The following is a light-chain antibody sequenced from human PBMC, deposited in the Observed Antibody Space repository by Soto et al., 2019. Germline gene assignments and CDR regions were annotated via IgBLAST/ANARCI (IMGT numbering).Light chain of an antibody. J-gene: IGLJ1*01. Sequence: QSVLTQPASMSGSPGQSITISCTGTSSDVGSYNLVSWYQQHPGKAPKLMIYEGSKRPSGVSKRFSGSKSGNTASLTISGLQAEDEADYYCCSYAGSSTYVFGTGTKVTVL. V-gene: IGLV2-23*01. CDR1: SSDVGSYNL. CDR3: CSYAGSSTYV. CDR2: EGS.